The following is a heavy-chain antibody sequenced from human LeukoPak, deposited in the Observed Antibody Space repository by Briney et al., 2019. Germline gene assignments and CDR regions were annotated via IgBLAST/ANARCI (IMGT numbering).Heavy chain of an antibody. V-gene: IGHV4-59*01. Sequence: SETLSLTCTVSGGSISSYYWSWIRQPPGKGLEWIGYIYYSGSTNYNPSLKSRVTISVDTSKNQFSLKLSSVTAAVTAVYYCAGGWLGVLLGGYWGQGTLVTVPS. CDR2: IYYSGST. D-gene: IGHD3-10*01. J-gene: IGHJ4*02. CDR1: GGSISSYY. CDR3: AGGWLGVLLGGY.